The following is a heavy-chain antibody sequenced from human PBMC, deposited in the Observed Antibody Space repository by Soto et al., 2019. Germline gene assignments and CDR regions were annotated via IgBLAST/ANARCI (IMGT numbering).Heavy chain of an antibody. Sequence: SQTLSLTCAISGDSVSSNSAAWNWIRQSPSRGLEWLGRTYYRSKWYNDYAVSVKSRITINPDTSKNQFSLQLNSVTPEDTAVVYCAREPSLWDQLLPYYYGMDVWGQGTTVTVSS. CDR2: TYYRSKWYN. V-gene: IGHV6-1*01. J-gene: IGHJ6*02. CDR1: GDSVSSNSAA. D-gene: IGHD2-2*01. CDR3: AREPSLWDQLLPYYYGMDV.